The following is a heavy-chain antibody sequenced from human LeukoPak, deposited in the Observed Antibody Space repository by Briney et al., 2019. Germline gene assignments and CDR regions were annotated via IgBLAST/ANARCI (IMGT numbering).Heavy chain of an antibody. CDR1: GFTFSSYN. V-gene: IGHV3-21*04. CDR2: ISSSSSYI. CDR3: AREGVLADSGSYYGY. Sequence: GGSLRLSCAASGFTFSSYNMNWVRQAPGKGLEWVSSISSSSSYIYYADSVKGRFTISRDNAKNSLYLQMNSLRSEDTAVYYCAREGVLADSGSYYGYWGQGTLVTVSS. J-gene: IGHJ4*02. D-gene: IGHD1-26*01.